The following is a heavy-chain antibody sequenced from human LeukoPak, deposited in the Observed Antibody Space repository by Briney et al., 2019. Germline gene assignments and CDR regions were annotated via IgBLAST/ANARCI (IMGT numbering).Heavy chain of an antibody. V-gene: IGHV3-20*04. Sequence: PGGSLRLSCAASGFTFDDYGMSWVRQAPGKGLEWVSGINWNGGSTGYADSVKGRFTISRDNAKNSLYLQMNSLRAEDTALYYCARATRARYITMVRGVPNYYYMDVWGKGTTVTVSS. D-gene: IGHD3-10*01. CDR2: INWNGGST. J-gene: IGHJ6*03. CDR3: ARATRARYITMVRGVPNYYYMDV. CDR1: GFTFDDYG.